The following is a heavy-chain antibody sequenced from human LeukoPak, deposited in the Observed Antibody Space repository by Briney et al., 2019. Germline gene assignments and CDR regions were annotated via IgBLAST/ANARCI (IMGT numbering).Heavy chain of an antibody. CDR3: AKAVNFDWLPNDY. V-gene: IGHV3-23*01. CDR1: GFTVSSNY. D-gene: IGHD3-9*01. Sequence: GGSLRLSCAASGFTVSSNYMSWVRQAPGKGLEWVSGISGSGGSTYYADSVKGRFTISRDNSKNTLYLQMNSLRAEDTAVYYCAKAVNFDWLPNDYWGQGTLVTVSS. J-gene: IGHJ4*02. CDR2: ISGSGGST.